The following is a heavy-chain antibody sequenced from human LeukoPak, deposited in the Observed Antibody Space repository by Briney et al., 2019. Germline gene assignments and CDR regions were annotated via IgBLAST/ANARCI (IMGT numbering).Heavy chain of an antibody. V-gene: IGHV3-23*01. Sequence: GGSLRLSCAASGFTFSSSAMIWVRQAPGKGLEWVSAINDIGSGTYYADSVKGRFTVSRDNAKNSLYLQMNSLRAEDTAVYYCARGGTVTTVDYWGQGTLVTVSS. D-gene: IGHD4-17*01. CDR2: INDIGSGT. CDR1: GFTFSSSA. J-gene: IGHJ4*02. CDR3: ARGGTVTTVDY.